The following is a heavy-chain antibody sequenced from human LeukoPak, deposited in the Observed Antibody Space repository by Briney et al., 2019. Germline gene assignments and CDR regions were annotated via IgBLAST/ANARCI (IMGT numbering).Heavy chain of an antibody. CDR1: GFTFSSYW. CDR2: IKQDGSEK. CDR3: TTDLGRGYDFWSSLREYYYYMDV. J-gene: IGHJ6*03. V-gene: IGHV3-7*01. Sequence: GGSLRLSCAASGFTFSSYWMSWVRQAPGKGLEWVANIKQDGSEKYYVDSVKGRFTISRDNAKNSLYLQMNSLRAEDTAVYYCTTDLGRGYDFWSSLREYYYYMDVWGKGTTLTVSS. D-gene: IGHD3-3*01.